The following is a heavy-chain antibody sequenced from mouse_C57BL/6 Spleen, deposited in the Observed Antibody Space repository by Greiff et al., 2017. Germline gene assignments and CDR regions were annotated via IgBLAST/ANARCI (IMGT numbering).Heavy chain of an antibody. D-gene: IGHD1-1*01. Sequence: VQLQQSGAELVRPGTSVKMSCKASGYTFTNYWIGWAKQRPGHGLEWIGDIYPGGGYTNYNEKFKGKATLTADKSSSTAYMQFSGLTSEDSAIYYCARIDGSSRYYFDYWGQGTTLTVSS. CDR1: GYTFTNYW. CDR3: ARIDGSSRYYFDY. V-gene: IGHV1-63*01. J-gene: IGHJ2*01. CDR2: IYPGGGYT.